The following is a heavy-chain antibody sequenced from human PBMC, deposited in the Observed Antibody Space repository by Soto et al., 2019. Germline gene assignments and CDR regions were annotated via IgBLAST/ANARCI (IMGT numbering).Heavy chain of an antibody. D-gene: IGHD2-15*01. J-gene: IGHJ3*02. CDR2: INPNSGGT. Sequence: QVPLVQSGAEVKKPGASVKVSCKASGYTFTGYYMHWVRQAPGQGLEWMGWINPNSGGTNYAQKFQGWVTMTRDTSISTAYMELSRLRSDDTAVYYCARPYCSGGSCYNAFDIWGQGTMVTVSS. CDR1: GYTFTGYY. CDR3: ARPYCSGGSCYNAFDI. V-gene: IGHV1-2*04.